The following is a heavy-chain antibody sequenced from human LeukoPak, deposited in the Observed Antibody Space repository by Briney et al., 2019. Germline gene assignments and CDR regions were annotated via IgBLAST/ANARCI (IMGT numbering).Heavy chain of an antibody. V-gene: IGHV3-30*03. CDR3: TRRAVANYYYGMDV. J-gene: IGHJ6*02. CDR2: ISYDGSNK. Sequence: GGSLRLSCAASGFTFSSYGMHWVRQAPGKGLEWVAVISYDGSNKYYADSVKGRFTISRDNSKNTLYLQMNSLKTEDTGVYYCTRRAVANYYYGMDVWGQGTTVTVSS. CDR1: GFTFSSYG. D-gene: IGHD4-23*01.